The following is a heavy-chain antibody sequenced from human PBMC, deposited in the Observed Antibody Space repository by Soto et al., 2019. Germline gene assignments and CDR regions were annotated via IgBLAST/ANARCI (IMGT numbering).Heavy chain of an antibody. CDR2: ISFDGRNS. J-gene: IGHJ4*02. CDR3: VKQTGSGSYYNAGSGGHFDS. Sequence: PVGFLRLSCAASGFTFNNYGRHWVRQAPGKGLEWVVVISFDGRNSYYLDSVKGRFTISRDNSKNTLYLDMTSLRPEDTAIYYCVKQTGSGSYYNAGSGGHFDSWGQGILVTVSS. CDR1: GFTFNNYG. D-gene: IGHD3-10*01. V-gene: IGHV3-30*18.